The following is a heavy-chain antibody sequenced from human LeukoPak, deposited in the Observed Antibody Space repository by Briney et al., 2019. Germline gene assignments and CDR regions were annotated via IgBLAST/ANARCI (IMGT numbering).Heavy chain of an antibody. Sequence: SVKVSCKASGGTFSSCAISWVRQAPGQGLEWMGGIIPIFGTANYAQKFQGRVTITTDESTSTAYMELSSLRSEDTAVYYCARAYYDSSGYYSYYFDYWGQGTLVTVST. J-gene: IGHJ4*02. V-gene: IGHV1-69*05. CDR3: ARAYYDSSGYYSYYFDY. CDR1: GGTFSSCA. CDR2: IIPIFGTA. D-gene: IGHD3-22*01.